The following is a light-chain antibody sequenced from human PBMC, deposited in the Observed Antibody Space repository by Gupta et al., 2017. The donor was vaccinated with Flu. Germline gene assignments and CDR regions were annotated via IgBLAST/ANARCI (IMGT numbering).Light chain of an antibody. V-gene: IGKV1-39*01. CDR1: HSISDY. J-gene: IGKJ2*01. CDR2: GSS. CDR3: QQGYRTPYN. Sequence: PSSPSASVGETITITCRTSHSISDYLNWYQQTAGKPPQLLISGSSTVQGVLPSRFSGSGSGTDFTLTISMLQPEDFATYYCQQGYRTPYNFAQGTKLEIK.